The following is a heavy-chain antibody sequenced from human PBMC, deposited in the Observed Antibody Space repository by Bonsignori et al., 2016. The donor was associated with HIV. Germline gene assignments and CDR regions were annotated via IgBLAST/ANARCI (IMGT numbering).Heavy chain of an antibody. Sequence: WIRQPPGKGLEWVSAISGSGGSTYYADSVKGRFTISRDNSKNTLYLQMNSLRAEDTAVYYCAKGVYDSRRPGPYYFDYWGQGTLVTVSS. CDR2: ISGSGGST. J-gene: IGHJ4*02. V-gene: IGHV3-23*01. D-gene: IGHD3-22*01. CDR3: AKGVYDSRRPGPYYFDY.